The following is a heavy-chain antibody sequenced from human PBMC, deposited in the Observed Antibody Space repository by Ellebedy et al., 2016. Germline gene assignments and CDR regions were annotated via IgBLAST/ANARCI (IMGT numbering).Heavy chain of an antibody. D-gene: IGHD5-18*01. CDR2: INPNGDGT. J-gene: IGHJ6*03. CDR3: ARGPTNSYPYYYYYMDV. Sequence: ASVKVSCXPSGYTLNGYFIHWVRQAPGQGLECMGWINPNGDGTYYAQKFRGRVTMTSNSSISTAYMELSSLRSEDTAVYYCARGPTNSYPYYYYYMDVWGKGTTVTVSS. V-gene: IGHV1-2*02. CDR1: GYTLNGYF.